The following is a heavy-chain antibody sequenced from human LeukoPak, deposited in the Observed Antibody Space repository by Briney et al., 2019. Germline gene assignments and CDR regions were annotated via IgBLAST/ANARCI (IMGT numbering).Heavy chain of an antibody. J-gene: IGHJ4*02. CDR3: ASWYGAYCGGDCYPDY. Sequence: ASVKVSCKASGYTFTSYGISWVRQAPGQGLEWMGWISAYNGNTNYAQKLQGRVTMTTDTPTSTAYMELRSLRSDDTAVYYCASWYGAYCGGDCYPDYWGQGTLVTVSS. CDR2: ISAYNGNT. CDR1: GYTFTSYG. D-gene: IGHD2-21*02. V-gene: IGHV1-18*01.